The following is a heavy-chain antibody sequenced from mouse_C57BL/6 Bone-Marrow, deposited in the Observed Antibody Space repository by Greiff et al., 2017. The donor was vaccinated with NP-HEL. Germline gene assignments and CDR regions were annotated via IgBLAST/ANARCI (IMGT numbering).Heavy chain of an antibody. V-gene: IGHV14-4*01. J-gene: IGHJ2*01. D-gene: IGHD1-1*01. CDR2: IDPENGDT. CDR3: TTNYYGSSYCYFDY. CDR1: GFNIKDDY. Sequence: EVKLMESGAELVRPGASVKLSCTASGFNIKDDYMHWVKQRPEQGLEWIGWIDPENGDTEYASKFQGKATITADTSSNTAYLQLSSLTSEDTAVYYCTTNYYGSSYCYFDYWGQGTTLTVSS.